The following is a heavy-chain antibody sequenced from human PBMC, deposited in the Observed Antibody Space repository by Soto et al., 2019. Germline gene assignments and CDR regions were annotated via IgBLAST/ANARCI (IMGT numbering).Heavy chain of an antibody. V-gene: IGHV3-33*01. J-gene: IGHJ6*02. Sequence: QVQLVESGGGVVQPGTSRRLSCVASGFSFSDYDMHWVRQAPGKGLEWVAVIWFDGSNKYYGESVKGRFTISRDNSKNTVTLQMDRLRADDTAVYYCARRRSTVTTAWFYHAMDVWGQGTTVTVS. CDR1: GFSFSDYD. CDR2: IWFDGSNK. CDR3: ARRRSTVTTAWFYHAMDV. D-gene: IGHD4-17*01.